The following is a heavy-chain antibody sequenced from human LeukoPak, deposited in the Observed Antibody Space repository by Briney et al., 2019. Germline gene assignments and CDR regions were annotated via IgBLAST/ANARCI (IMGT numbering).Heavy chain of an antibody. CDR3: ARDRSGWYRWFDP. D-gene: IGHD6-19*01. CDR1: GFTFSSYG. CDR2: IWYDGSNK. J-gene: IGHJ5*02. Sequence: GRSLRLSCAASGFTFSSYGMHWVRQAPGKGLEWVAVIWYDGSNKYYADSVKGRFTISRDNSKNTLYLEMNSLRAEDTAVYYCARDRSGWYRWFDPWGQGTLVTVSS. V-gene: IGHV3-33*01.